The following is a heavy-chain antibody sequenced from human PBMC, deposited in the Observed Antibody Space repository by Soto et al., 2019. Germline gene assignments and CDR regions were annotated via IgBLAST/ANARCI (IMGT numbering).Heavy chain of an antibody. Sequence: QLRLQESGPGLARPSETLSLTCTVSGGSISSSAYFWAWIRQPPGKGLEWIASIDYRGTFYNNPSLKSRVTISVDTSKNHFSLKLDSVTAADTAVYYCSRRAPEGFDPWGQGILVNVSS. CDR2: IDYRGTF. CDR1: GGSISSSAYF. CDR3: SRRAPEGFDP. J-gene: IGHJ5*02. V-gene: IGHV4-39*02.